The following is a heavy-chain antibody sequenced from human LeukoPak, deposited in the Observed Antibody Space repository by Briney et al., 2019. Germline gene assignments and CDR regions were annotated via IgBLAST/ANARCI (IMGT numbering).Heavy chain of an antibody. CDR3: ASSYYYDRSGYYPSDAFDI. J-gene: IGHJ3*02. Sequence: SETLSLTCNVSGGSISSGSYYWSWIRQPAGKGLEWIGRIYTSGSTNYNPSLKSRVTISVDTSKNQFSLKLSSVTAADTAVYYCASSYYYDRSGYYPSDAFDIWGQGTMVTVSS. V-gene: IGHV4-61*02. D-gene: IGHD3-22*01. CDR1: GGSISSGSYY. CDR2: IYTSGST.